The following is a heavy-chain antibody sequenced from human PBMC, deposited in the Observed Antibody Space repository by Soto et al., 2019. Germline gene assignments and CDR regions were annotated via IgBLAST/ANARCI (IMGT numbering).Heavy chain of an antibody. Sequence: GGSLRLSCAASGFTFSNYAMSWVRQAPGKGLEWFSAITGGGGDTYYADSGKGRLTTSRDNSKNTLDLQMNSLRAEDTAVYYCAKGSSSSRPYYFDYWGQGTLLTVSS. CDR3: AKGSSSSRPYYFDY. CDR1: GFTFSNYA. CDR2: ITGGGGDT. V-gene: IGHV3-23*01. D-gene: IGHD2-2*01. J-gene: IGHJ4*02.